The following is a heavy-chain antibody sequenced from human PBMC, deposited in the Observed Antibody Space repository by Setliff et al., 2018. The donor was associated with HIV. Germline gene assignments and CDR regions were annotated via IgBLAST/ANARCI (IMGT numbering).Heavy chain of an antibody. Sequence: SETLSLTCTVSGGPTTSGAYYWTWIRQVPGKGLEWIGYIHNSGTTYYKSSLKSRLTISLDTSNNQFSMKLRSVTAADTAVYYCARGRKVRESGYTDVWGKGTTVT. CDR1: GGPTTSGAYY. CDR2: IHNSGTT. CDR3: ARGRKVRESGYTDV. V-gene: IGHV4-31*03. D-gene: IGHD3-10*01. J-gene: IGHJ6*03.